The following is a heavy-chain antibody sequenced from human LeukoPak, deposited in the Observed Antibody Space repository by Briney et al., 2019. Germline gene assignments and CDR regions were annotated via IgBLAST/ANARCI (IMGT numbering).Heavy chain of an antibody. D-gene: IGHD2-21*02. J-gene: IGHJ4*02. V-gene: IGHV3-30*18. CDR2: ISYDGSNK. CDR1: GFTFSSYG. Sequence: PGRSLRLSCAASGFTFSSYGMHWVRQAPGKGLEWVAVISYDGSNKYYADSVKGRFTISRDNSKNTLYLQMNSLRAEDTAVYYCAKDFYCGGGCYAIDYWGQGTLVTVSS. CDR3: AKDFYCGGGCYAIDY.